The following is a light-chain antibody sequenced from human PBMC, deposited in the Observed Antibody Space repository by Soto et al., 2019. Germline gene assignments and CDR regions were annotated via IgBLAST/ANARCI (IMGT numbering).Light chain of an antibody. V-gene: IGKV2D-29*01. CDR3: MQSVQLPGT. CDR1: QSLLHSNGKAY. Sequence: DLVMTQTPLSLPVTPGQPASISCKSSQSLLHSNGKAYLYWYLQKPGQPPQLLISEVSNRLSGVPVRFSGSGSGTDFTLKISRVEAEDVGVYFCMQSVQLPGTFGQGTKLEIK. J-gene: IGKJ2*01. CDR2: EVS.